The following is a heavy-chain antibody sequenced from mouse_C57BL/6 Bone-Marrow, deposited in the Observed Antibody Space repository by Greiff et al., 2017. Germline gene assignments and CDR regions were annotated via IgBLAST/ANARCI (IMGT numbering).Heavy chain of an antibody. V-gene: IGHV2-2*01. CDR3: AREDYDYDVGWFAY. Sequence: QVQLQQSGPGLVQPSQSLSITCTVSGFSLTSYGVHWVRQSQGKGLEWLGVIWSGGSTDYNAAFISRLSISKDNSKSQVFFKMNSLQADDTAIYYCAREDYDYDVGWFAYWGQGTLVTVSA. D-gene: IGHD2-4*01. J-gene: IGHJ3*01. CDR2: IWSGGST. CDR1: GFSLTSYG.